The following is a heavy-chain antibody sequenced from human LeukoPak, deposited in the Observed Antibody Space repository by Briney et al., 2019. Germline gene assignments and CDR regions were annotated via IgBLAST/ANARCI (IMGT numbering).Heavy chain of an antibody. CDR3: AKQLGYCSDGSCYFPY. V-gene: IGHV3-23*01. CDR2: ISNNGGYT. CDR1: GFTFGDYA. Sequence: GGSLRLSCTASGFTFGDYALSWVRQAPGKGLEWVSAISNNGGYTYYADSVQGRFTISRDNSKSTLCLQMNSLRAEDTAVYYCAKQLGYCSDGSCYFPYWGQGTLVTVSS. D-gene: IGHD2-15*01. J-gene: IGHJ4*02.